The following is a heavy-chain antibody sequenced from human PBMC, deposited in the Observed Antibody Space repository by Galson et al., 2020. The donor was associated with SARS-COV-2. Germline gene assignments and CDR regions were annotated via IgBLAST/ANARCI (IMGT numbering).Heavy chain of an antibody. CDR2: TSSDGRYK. D-gene: IGHD6-19*01. J-gene: IGHJ6*02. V-gene: IGHV3-30*18. Sequence: GESLKTSCEASGFTFSSYGMHWVRQSAGRGPEWVAVTSSDGRYKYSADSVKGRFTISRDNSKNTVYLQMNSLRAEDTAAYYCVKGEGGSSGWWFYYGMDVWGQGTTVIVSS. CDR1: GFTFSSYG. CDR3: VKGEGGSSGWWFYYGMDV.